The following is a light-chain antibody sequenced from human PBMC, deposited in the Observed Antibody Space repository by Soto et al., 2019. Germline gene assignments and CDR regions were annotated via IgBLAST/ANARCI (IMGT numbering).Light chain of an antibody. V-gene: IGLV2-14*01. CDR3: CSYASSTSYV. CDR2: DVS. J-gene: IGLJ1*01. Sequence: QSALTQPASVSGSPGQSITISCTGTSSDVGGYNFVSWYQQHPGKAPQLMIYDVSTRPSGVSNRFSGSKSGTTASLTISGLQAEAEADYYCCSYASSTSYVFGTGTKVTVL. CDR1: SSDVGGYNF.